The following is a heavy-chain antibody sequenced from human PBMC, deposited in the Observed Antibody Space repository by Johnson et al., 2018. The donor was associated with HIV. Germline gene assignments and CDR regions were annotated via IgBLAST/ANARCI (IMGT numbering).Heavy chain of an antibody. Sequence: DVQVVESGGGLVQPGGSLRLSCAASGFRFDDYGMSWVRQAPGKGLEWVSGINWNGGSTGYADSVKGRFTISRANAKNSLYLQMNSLRAEDTAFYYCAGAGWGWLDAFDIWGHGTMVTVSS. CDR3: AGAGWGWLDAFDI. J-gene: IGHJ3*02. D-gene: IGHD6-19*01. CDR2: INWNGGST. CDR1: GFRFDDYG. V-gene: IGHV3-20*04.